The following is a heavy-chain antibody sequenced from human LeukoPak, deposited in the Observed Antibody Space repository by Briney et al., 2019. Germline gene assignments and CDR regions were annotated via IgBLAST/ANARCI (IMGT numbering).Heavy chain of an antibody. CDR2: INPNSGGT. CDR1: GYTFTGYY. CDR3: ARGGWFGESGGAFDY. J-gene: IGHJ4*02. D-gene: IGHD3-10*01. Sequence: ASVKVSCKASGYTFTGYYMHWVRQAPGQGLEWMGWINPNSGGTNYAQKFQGRVTMTRDTSISTAYMELSRLRSDDTAVYYCARGGWFGESGGAFDYWGQGTLVTVSS. V-gene: IGHV1-2*02.